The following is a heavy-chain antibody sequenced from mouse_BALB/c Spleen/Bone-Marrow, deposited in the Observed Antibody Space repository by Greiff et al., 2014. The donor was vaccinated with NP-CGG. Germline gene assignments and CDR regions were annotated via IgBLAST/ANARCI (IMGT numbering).Heavy chain of an antibody. V-gene: IGHV1-80*01. CDR3: ARKYGDY. Sequence: VKLVESGAELVRPGSSVKISCKASGYVFSSYWMNWVKQRPGQGLEWIGQIYPGDGDTNYNGKFKGKATLTADKSSSTAYMQLSSVTSEDSAVYFCARKYGDYWGQGTTLTVSS. J-gene: IGHJ2*01. D-gene: IGHD2-10*02. CDR2: IYPGDGDT. CDR1: GYVFSSYW.